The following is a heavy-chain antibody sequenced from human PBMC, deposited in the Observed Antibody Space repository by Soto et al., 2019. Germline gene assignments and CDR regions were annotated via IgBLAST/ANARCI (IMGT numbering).Heavy chain of an antibody. CDR1: GFAFKYAR. CDR2: IRSNIDGATT. CDR3: TTDWGSGTHYARAFDV. V-gene: IGHV3-15*01. J-gene: IGHJ3*01. D-gene: IGHD3-16*01. Sequence: EVLLVASGGGLVKPGGSLRLSCAASGFAFKYARMTWVRQAPGKGLEWVGHIRSNIDGATTAYAAPVKGRFTISRDESKNTVDLQMNSLITEDTAVYYCTTDWGSGTHYARAFDVWGQGTMVTVSS.